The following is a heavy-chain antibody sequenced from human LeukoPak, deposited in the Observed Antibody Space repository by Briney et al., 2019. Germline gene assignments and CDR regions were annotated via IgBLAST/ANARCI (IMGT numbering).Heavy chain of an antibody. CDR2: IYYGENT. D-gene: IGHD6-19*01. CDR1: GDSISSGPYY. Sequence: SETLSLTCTVSGDSISSGPYYWGWIRQPPGKGLEWIGNIYYGENTYYNPSLKSRVTISIDTSNNQFSLKLSSVTAADTAVYYCARDDGAVAGTRGYMDVWGKGTTVTVSS. V-gene: IGHV4-39*07. J-gene: IGHJ6*03. CDR3: ARDDGAVAGTRGYMDV.